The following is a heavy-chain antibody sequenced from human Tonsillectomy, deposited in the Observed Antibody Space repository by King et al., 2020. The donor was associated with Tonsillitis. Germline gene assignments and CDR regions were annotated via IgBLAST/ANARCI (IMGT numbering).Heavy chain of an antibody. Sequence: QLVQSGTEVKKPGSSVKVSCKASGGTFSSYAISWVRQAPGQGLEWRGGIIPMFVTANYAQKFQGRVTITADESTSTAYMELSSLRSEDTAVYYCARGGPLSNIFDVWGQGTMVTVSS. D-gene: IGHD3-16*02. CDR3: ARGGPLSNIFDV. CDR2: IIPMFVTA. CDR1: GGTFSSYA. V-gene: IGHV1-69*01. J-gene: IGHJ3*01.